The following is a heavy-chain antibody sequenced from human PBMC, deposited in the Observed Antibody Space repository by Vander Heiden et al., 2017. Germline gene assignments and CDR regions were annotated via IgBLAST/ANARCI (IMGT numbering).Heavy chain of an antibody. Sequence: EVQLVESGGGLVQPGRWLSRTCADSGFNFDDHAMLCVRQAPGKCLELFSVISWNRGSIGYADSVKGRFTISRDNAKNSLYLHMNRLRAEDTSLYYCAKGAEATTVTTLDYWGQGTLVTVSS. V-gene: IGHV3-9*01. CDR3: AKGAEATTVTTLDY. D-gene: IGHD4-17*01. J-gene: IGHJ4*02. CDR2: ISWNRGSI. CDR1: GFNFDDHA.